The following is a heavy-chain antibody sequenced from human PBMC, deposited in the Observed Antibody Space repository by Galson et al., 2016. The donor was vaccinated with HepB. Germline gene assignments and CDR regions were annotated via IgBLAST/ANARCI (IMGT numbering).Heavy chain of an antibody. CDR2: IYRNGSS. D-gene: IGHD6-19*01. CDR1: GGSIRSNNW. J-gene: IGHJ6*02. Sequence: SETLSLTCAVSGGSIRSNNWWNWVRQSPGKGLEWIGDIYRNGSSNYNPALKSRVSISMDSSKNHFSLTLKPMTAADTGVYFCAKSIAVAGLSYYYGMYVWGQGTTVIVSS. V-gene: IGHV4-4*02. CDR3: AKSIAVAGLSYYYGMYV.